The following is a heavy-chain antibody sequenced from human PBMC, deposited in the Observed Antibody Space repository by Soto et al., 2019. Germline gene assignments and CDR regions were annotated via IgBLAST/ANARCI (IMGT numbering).Heavy chain of an antibody. D-gene: IGHD2-15*01. V-gene: IGHV4-30-2*01. CDR1: GGSISSGGYS. CDR3: ARRHCSGCGCYSGQPLFEP. J-gene: IGHJ5*02. Sequence: SETLSLTCAVSGGSISSGGYSWSWIRQPPGKGLEWIGYIYHSGSTYYNPSLKSRVTISVDRSKNQFSLKLSSVTAADTAVYYCARRHCSGCGCYSGQPLFEPWGQGTIVTVSS. CDR2: IYHSGST.